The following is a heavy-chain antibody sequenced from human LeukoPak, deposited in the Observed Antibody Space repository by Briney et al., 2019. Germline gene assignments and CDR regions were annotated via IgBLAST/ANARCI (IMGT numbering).Heavy chain of an antibody. D-gene: IGHD3-22*01. CDR1: GGSIRSGSHY. CDR3: AKRDDSGGNLVDL. CDR2: IYYSGST. V-gene: IGHV4-39*02. J-gene: IGHJ4*02. Sequence: SETLSLTCTVSGGSIRSGSHYWAWIRQPPGKGLEWIGSIYYSGSTYYNPSHENRVTISIDTSKNHFSLKLSSLSAADTSVYYCAKRDDSGGNLVDLWGQGTLVTVS.